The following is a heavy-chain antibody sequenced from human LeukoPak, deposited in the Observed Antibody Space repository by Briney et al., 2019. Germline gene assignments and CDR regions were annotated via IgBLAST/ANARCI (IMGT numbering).Heavy chain of an antibody. CDR1: GGSISSYY. CDR3: ARSRSIDAHDY. V-gene: IGHV4-59*08. D-gene: IGHD6-6*01. Sequence: SETLSLTCTVSGGSISSYYWTWIRQPPGKGLEWIGYIYYSGSTNYNPSLKSRVTISIDTAKNQFSLKLSSVTAADTAVYYRARSRSIDAHDYWGQGTLVTVSS. J-gene: IGHJ4*02. CDR2: IYYSGST.